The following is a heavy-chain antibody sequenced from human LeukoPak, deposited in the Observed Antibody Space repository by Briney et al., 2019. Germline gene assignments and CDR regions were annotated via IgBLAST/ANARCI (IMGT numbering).Heavy chain of an antibody. J-gene: IGHJ5*02. CDR2: INPNSGGT. V-gene: IGHV1-2*02. Sequence: VASVKVSCKASGYTFTGYYMHWVRQAPGQGLEWMGWINPNSGGTNYAQKLQGRVTMTTDTSTSTAYMELRSLRSDDTAVYYCARVSGRIQPRGWFDPWGQGTLVTVSS. CDR1: GYTFTGYY. D-gene: IGHD5-18*01. CDR3: ARVSGRIQPRGWFDP.